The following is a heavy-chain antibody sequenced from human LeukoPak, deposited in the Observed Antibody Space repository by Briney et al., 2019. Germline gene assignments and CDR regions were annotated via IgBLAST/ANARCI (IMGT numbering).Heavy chain of an antibody. CDR2: INNVGDDT. D-gene: IGHD1-26*01. V-gene: IGHV3-23*01. J-gene: IGHJ4*02. CDR3: AKGGSYAPLDY. Sequence: GGSLRLSCAASGFTFSSSAMTWVRQAPGKGLEWVSAINNVGDDTIYTDSLKGRFTISKDNSKNTLYLQMYSLRAEDTAVYYCAKGGSYAPLDYWGQGTLVTVSS. CDR1: GFTFSSSA.